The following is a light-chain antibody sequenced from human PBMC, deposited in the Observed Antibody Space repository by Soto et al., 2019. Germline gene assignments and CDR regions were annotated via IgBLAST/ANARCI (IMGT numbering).Light chain of an antibody. CDR3: QQRSST. CDR2: DAS. V-gene: IGKV3-11*01. J-gene: IGKJ1*01. CDR1: QSVSSY. Sequence: EIVLTQSPATLSLSPGERATLSCRASQSVSSYLAWYQQKPGQAPRLLIYDASNRATGIPARFSGSGSGTDFTLTISSLEPEDFAVYYCQQRSSTFGQGTKV.